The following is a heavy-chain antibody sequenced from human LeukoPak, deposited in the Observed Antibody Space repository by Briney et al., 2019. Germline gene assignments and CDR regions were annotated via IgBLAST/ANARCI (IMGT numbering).Heavy chain of an antibody. CDR1: GFTFRTCW. J-gene: IGHJ4*02. D-gene: IGHD2-21*01. CDR3: ARLLGDRTIYDY. CDR2: INQGGGDT. Sequence: PGGSLRLSRAASGFTFRTCWMSWVRQAPGKGLEWVASINQGGGDTYYVESVKGRFTISRDNAMNSFFLQMNNLRVEDTAVYYCARLLGDRTIYDYWGQGTLVIVSS. V-gene: IGHV3-7*01.